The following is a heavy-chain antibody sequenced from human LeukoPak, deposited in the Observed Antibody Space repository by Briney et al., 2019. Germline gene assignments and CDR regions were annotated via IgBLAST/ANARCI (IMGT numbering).Heavy chain of an antibody. CDR2: IYYSESP. D-gene: IGHD3-22*01. Sequence: SETLSLTCTVSGGSISSYYWGWIRQPPGKGLEWIGSIYYSESPYYNPSLENRVTISVDTSENQFSLKLTSVTAADTAMYYCARHYYFDSSGYYYGFDYWGQGTLVTVSS. J-gene: IGHJ4*02. CDR1: GGSISSYY. V-gene: IGHV4-39*01. CDR3: ARHYYFDSSGYYYGFDY.